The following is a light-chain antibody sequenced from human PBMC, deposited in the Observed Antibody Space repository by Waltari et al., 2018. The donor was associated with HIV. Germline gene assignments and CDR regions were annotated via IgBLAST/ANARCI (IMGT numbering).Light chain of an antibody. CDR1: SGRIASNH. CDR3: QSYDTSNPVV. J-gene: IGLJ2*01. V-gene: IGLV6-57*04. CDR2: EDN. Sequence: NFMLTQPPSVSESPGTTVTISCTRSSGRIASNHAEWYQQRPGSAPTTVIYEDNQRPPGVPDRFSGSIDSSSNSASLTISGLKTEDEADYYCQSYDTSNPVVFGGGTKLTVL.